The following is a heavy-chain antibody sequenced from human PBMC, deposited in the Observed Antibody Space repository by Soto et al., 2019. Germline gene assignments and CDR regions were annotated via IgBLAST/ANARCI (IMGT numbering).Heavy chain of an antibody. D-gene: IGHD6-19*01. Sequence: SVKVSCKASGGTFSSYAISWVRQAPGQGLEWMGGIIPIFGTANYAQKFQGRVTITADASTSTAYMELSSLRSDDTAVYYCARAAVAGDRMNDYWGQGTLVTVSS. CDR1: GGTFSSYA. CDR2: IIPIFGTA. J-gene: IGHJ4*02. CDR3: ARAAVAGDRMNDY. V-gene: IGHV1-69*13.